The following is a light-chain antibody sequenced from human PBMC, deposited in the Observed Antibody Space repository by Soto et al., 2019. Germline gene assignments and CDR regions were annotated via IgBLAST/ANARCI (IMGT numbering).Light chain of an antibody. J-gene: IGKJ1*01. CDR3: QQYNSYSWT. Sequence: DIRMTQSPSTLSTSVGDRVTITCRASQNIRGWLAWYQQKPGKAPKLLIYDASTLESGVPSRFSGSGSGTEFPLTISSLQPDDFATYYCQQYNSYSWTVGQGTTVAIK. CDR1: QNIRGW. CDR2: DAS. V-gene: IGKV1-5*01.